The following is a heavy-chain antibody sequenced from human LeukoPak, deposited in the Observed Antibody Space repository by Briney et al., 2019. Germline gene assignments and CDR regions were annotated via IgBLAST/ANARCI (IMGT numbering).Heavy chain of an antibody. CDR3: ARDFQSNGLNMKSRIRIAAAGPTDY. CDR1: GFTFSSYA. V-gene: IGHV3-30*04. D-gene: IGHD6-13*01. J-gene: IGHJ4*02. CDR2: ISYDGSNK. Sequence: GGSLRLSCAASGFTFSSYAMHWVRQAPGKGLEWVAVISYDGSNKYYADSVKGRFTISRDNSKNTLYLQMNSLRAEDTAVYYCARDFQSNGLNMKSRIRIAAAGPTDYWGQGTLVTVSS.